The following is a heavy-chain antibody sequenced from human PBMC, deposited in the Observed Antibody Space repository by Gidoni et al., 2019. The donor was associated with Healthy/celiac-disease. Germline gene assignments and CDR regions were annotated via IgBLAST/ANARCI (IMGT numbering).Heavy chain of an antibody. J-gene: IGHJ4*02. CDR3: ARVPDY. CDR2: INPNSGGT. Sequence: INPNSGGTNYAQKFQGRVTMTRDTSISTAYMELSRLRSDDTAVYYCARVPDYWGQGTLVTVSS. V-gene: IGHV1-2*02.